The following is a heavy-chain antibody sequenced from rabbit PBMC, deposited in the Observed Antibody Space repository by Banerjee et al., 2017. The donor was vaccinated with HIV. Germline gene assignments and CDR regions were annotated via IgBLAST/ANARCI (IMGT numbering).Heavy chain of an antibody. J-gene: IGHJ3*01. Sequence: QSLEESGGDLVKPGASLTLTCTASGFDFSSYYMSWVRQAPGKGLEWIGYIDPVFGSTYYASWVNGRFTISSHNAQNTLYLQLNSLTAADTATYFCAKVAGYAYATMDLWGPGTLVTVS. CDR3: AKVAGYAYATMDL. CDR1: GFDFSSYY. V-gene: IGHV1S7*01. D-gene: IGHD6-1*01. CDR2: IDPVFGST.